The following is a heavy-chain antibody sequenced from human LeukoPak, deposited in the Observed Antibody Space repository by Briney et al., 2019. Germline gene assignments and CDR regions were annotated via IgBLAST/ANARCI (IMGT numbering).Heavy chain of an antibody. D-gene: IGHD3-16*01. Sequence: GGSLRLSCEASGFTFSRHGMHWVRQTPGKGLEWVVVISADGNTKYYADSVKGRFTIFREASRNTVYLEMNGLREEDTAVYYCAREGAWGNWYFDLWGRGTLVTVSS. CDR1: GFTFSRHG. J-gene: IGHJ2*01. CDR2: ISADGNTK. CDR3: AREGAWGNWYFDL. V-gene: IGHV3-30*03.